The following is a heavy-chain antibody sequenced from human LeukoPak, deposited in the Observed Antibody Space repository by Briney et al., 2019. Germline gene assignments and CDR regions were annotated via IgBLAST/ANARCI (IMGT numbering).Heavy chain of an antibody. V-gene: IGHV3-33*01. D-gene: IGHD3-16*01. J-gene: IGHJ6*02. Sequence: GGSLRLSCAASGFTFSNYGVHWVRQAPGKGLEWVAAIWYDGSNKYYADSVKGRFTVSRDNSNNTLYLQMNSLRAEDTAVYYCARVPPLAAYYYYGIDVWGQGTTVTVSS. CDR3: ARVPPLAAYYYYGIDV. CDR2: IWYDGSNK. CDR1: GFTFSNYG.